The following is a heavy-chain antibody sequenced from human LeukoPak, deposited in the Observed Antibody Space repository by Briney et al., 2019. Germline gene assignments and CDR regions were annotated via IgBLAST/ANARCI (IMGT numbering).Heavy chain of an antibody. Sequence: SETLSLTCTVSGGSISSYYWSWIRQPPGKGLEWIGYIYYSGSTKYNPSLKSRVTISVDTSKNQFSLKLSSVTAADTAVYYCARDRGSSDIWGQGTMVTVSS. J-gene: IGHJ3*02. CDR3: ARDRGSSDI. V-gene: IGHV4-59*01. CDR2: IYYSGST. D-gene: IGHD3-16*01. CDR1: GGSISSYY.